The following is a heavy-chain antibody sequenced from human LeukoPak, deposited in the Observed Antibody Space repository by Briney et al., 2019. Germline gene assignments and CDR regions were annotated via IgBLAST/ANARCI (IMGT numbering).Heavy chain of an antibody. J-gene: IGHJ6*04. CDR3: AELGITMIGGV. Sequence: SGFTFXXYEMNWVRQAPGKGLEWVSYISSSGSTIYYADSVKGRFTISRDNAKNSLYLQMNSLRAGDTAVYYCAELGITMIGGVWGKGTTVTISS. D-gene: IGHD3-10*02. V-gene: IGHV3-48*03. CDR1: GFTFXXYE. CDR2: ISSSGSTI.